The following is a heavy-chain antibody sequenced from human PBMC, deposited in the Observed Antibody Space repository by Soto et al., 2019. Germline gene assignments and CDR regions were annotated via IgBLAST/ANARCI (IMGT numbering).Heavy chain of an antibody. CDR1: GYSISSSNW. CDR2: IYYSGST. V-gene: IGHV4-28*01. J-gene: IGHJ5*02. Sequence: ASETLSLTCAVSGYSISSSNWWGWIRQPPGKGLEWIGYIYYSGSTYYNPSLKSRVTMSVDTSKNQFSLKLSSVTAVDTAVYYCARKERAAGRYWFDPWGQGTLVTVSS. CDR3: ARKERAAGRYWFDP. D-gene: IGHD6-13*01.